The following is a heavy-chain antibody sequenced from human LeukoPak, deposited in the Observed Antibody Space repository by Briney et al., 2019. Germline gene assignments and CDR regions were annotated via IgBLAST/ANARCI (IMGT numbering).Heavy chain of an antibody. CDR3: ARNSSSSPWFDP. D-gene: IGHD6-6*01. V-gene: IGHV4-39*01. CDR2: VYYSGST. Sequence: SETLSLTCTVSGGSISSGSHYWGWIRQPPGKGPEWIGTVYYSGSTYYNPSLKSRVTMSVDTSRNQFSLRLSSVTAADTAVYYCARNSSSSPWFDPWGQGTLVTVSS. J-gene: IGHJ5*02. CDR1: GGSISSGSHY.